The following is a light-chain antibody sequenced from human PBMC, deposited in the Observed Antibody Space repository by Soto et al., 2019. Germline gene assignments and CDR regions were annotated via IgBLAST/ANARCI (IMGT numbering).Light chain of an antibody. CDR3: QQRSKFLWT. V-gene: IGKV3-11*01. J-gene: IGKJ1*01. Sequence: EIVLTQSPATQSLSPGERATLSCRASQSVSSYLAWYQQKPGQAPRLLMYDTSNRAPGIPARFSGSGSGTDFTLTISSLEPEDFAVYFCQQRSKFLWTFGQGTKVDI. CDR1: QSVSSY. CDR2: DTS.